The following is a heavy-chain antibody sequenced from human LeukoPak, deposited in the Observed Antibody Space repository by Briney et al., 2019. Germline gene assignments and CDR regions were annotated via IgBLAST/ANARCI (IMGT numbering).Heavy chain of an antibody. CDR2: MNPNSGNT. CDR3: ARESIGSSWYYHWFDP. J-gene: IGHJ5*02. V-gene: IGHV1-8*03. Sequence: ASVKVSCKASGYTFTSYDINWVRQATGQGLEWMGWMNPNSGNTGYAQKFQGRVTITRNTSISTAYMELSSLRSEDTAVYYCARESIGSSWYYHWFDPWGQGTLVTVSS. CDR1: GYTFTSYD. D-gene: IGHD6-13*01.